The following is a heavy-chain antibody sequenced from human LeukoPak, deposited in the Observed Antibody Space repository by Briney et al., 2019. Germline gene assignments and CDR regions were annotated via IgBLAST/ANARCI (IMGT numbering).Heavy chain of an antibody. Sequence: GGSLRLSCAASGFTFSSYAMSWVRQAPGKGLEWVSAISNNGGYTYYADSVQGRFTISRDNSKSTLCLQMNSLRAEDTAVYYCAKQLGYCSDGSCYFPYWGQGTLVTVSS. V-gene: IGHV3-23*01. CDR3: AKQLGYCSDGSCYFPY. J-gene: IGHJ4*02. D-gene: IGHD2-15*01. CDR1: GFTFSSYA. CDR2: ISNNGGYT.